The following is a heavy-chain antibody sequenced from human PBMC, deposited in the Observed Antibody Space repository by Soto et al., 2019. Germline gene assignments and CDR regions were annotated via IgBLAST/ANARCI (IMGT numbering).Heavy chain of an antibody. CDR1: GGSIGSGDYY. D-gene: IGHD3-22*01. CDR2: IYYSGNT. V-gene: IGHV4-30-4*01. J-gene: IGHJ5*02. Sequence: SETLSLTCTVSGGSIGSGDYYWSWIRQPPGKGLEWTGYIYYSGNTYYNPSLKSRLTISLDTSKNQFSLKLSSVTAADTAVYYCARDYYDSSGTGGCFDPWGQGTLVTVSS. CDR3: ARDYYDSSGTGGCFDP.